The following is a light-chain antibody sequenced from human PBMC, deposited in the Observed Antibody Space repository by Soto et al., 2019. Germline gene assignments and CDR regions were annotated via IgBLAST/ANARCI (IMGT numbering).Light chain of an antibody. V-gene: IGKV1-9*01. CDR3: QQYNSYPWT. CDR1: QVISTS. J-gene: IGKJ1*01. Sequence: DIQLTQSPSFLSPSIGESVTITCRASQVISTSLAWYQVKPGKAPKLLIYDASSLESGVPSRFSGRGSETEFTLTITSLQPDDFATYCCQQYNSYPWTFGQGTKVEIK. CDR2: DAS.